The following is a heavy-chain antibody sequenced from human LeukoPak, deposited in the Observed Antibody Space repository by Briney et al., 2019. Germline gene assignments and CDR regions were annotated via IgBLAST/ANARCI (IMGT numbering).Heavy chain of an antibody. CDR1: GFTFSDYW. V-gene: IGHV3-7*04. CDR2: IKIDGSQK. Sequence: PGGSLRLSCAASGFTFSDYWMSWLRQAPGKGLEWVANIKIDGSQKNYVDSVKGRFTISRDNAKNSLYLQMNSLSAEDTAVYYCARGGGATDYWGQGTLVTVSS. CDR3: ARGGGATDY. J-gene: IGHJ4*02. D-gene: IGHD1-26*01.